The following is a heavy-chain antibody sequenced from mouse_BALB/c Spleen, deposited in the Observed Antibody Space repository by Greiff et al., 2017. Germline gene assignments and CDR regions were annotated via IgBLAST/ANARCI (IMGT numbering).Heavy chain of an antibody. Sequence: VKLMESGPSLVQPSQSLSITCTVSGFSLTSYGVHWVRQSPGKGLEWLGVIWRGGSTDYNAAFMSRLSITKDNSKSQVFFKMNSLQADDTAIYYCAKKNYYGSSPYAMDYWGQGTSVTVSS. CDR1: GFSLTSYG. D-gene: IGHD1-1*01. CDR3: AKKNYYGSSPYAMDY. V-gene: IGHV2-5-1*01. CDR2: IWRGGST. J-gene: IGHJ4*01.